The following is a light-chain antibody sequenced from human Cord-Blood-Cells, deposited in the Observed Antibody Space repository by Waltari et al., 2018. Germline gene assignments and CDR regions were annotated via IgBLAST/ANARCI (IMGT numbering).Light chain of an antibody. V-gene: IGKV3-20*01. CDR3: QQYGSSPWT. Sequence: EIVLTQSPGTPPLSQGERATFSCRASQSVSRSYLALYQQKPGQAPRLLIYGASSRATGIPDRFSGSGSGTDFTLTISRLEPEDFAVYYCQQYGSSPWTFGQGTKVEIK. CDR1: QSVSRSY. J-gene: IGKJ1*01. CDR2: GAS.